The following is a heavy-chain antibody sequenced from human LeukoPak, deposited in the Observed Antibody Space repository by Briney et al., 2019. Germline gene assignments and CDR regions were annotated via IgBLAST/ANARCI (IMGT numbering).Heavy chain of an antibody. CDR1: GGSFGENS. D-gene: IGHD3-22*01. Sequence: SETLSLTCAVSGGSFGENSWTWIRQPPGKGLEWIGDIDHSGSTNSSPSLQSRVTMSVDTSKDQFSLTLTSVTAADTAMYYCARFSVDSSGFSSYYFDSWSQGTLVTVS. V-gene: IGHV4-34*01. J-gene: IGHJ4*02. CDR2: IDHSGST. CDR3: ARFSVDSSGFSSYYFDS.